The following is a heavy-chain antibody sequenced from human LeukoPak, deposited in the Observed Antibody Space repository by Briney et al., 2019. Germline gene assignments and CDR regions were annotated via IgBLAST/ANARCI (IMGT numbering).Heavy chain of an antibody. V-gene: IGHV1-8*03. CDR2: MNPNSGNT. CDR3: ARYDYGGNSHGRATMDAFDI. Sequence: ASVKVSCKASGYTFTSYDINWVRQATGQGLEWMGWMNPNSGNTGYAQKFQGRVTITRNTSISTAYMELSSLRSEDTAVYYCARYDYGGNSHGRATMDAFDIWGQGTMVTVSS. D-gene: IGHD4-23*01. CDR1: GYTFTSYD. J-gene: IGHJ3*02.